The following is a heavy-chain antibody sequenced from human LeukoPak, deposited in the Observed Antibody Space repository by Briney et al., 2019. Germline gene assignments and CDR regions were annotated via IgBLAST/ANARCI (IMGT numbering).Heavy chain of an antibody. CDR2: IYTSGST. D-gene: IGHD3-22*01. J-gene: IGHJ5*02. Sequence: PSETLSLTCTVSRGSLSSYYRSWIRQPPGKGLEWIGYIYTSGSTNYNTSLKSRVTISVDTSKNQFSLKLSSVTAADTAVYYCARHKSTQYYYDSSGYYSWFDPWGQGTLVTVSS. CDR1: RGSLSSYY. V-gene: IGHV4-4*09. CDR3: ARHKSTQYYYDSSGYYSWFDP.